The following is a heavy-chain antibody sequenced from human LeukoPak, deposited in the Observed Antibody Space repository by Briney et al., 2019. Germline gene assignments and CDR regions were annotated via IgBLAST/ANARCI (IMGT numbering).Heavy chain of an antibody. CDR2: TYYRSKWYN. CDR1: GDSVSSNSAA. CDR3: AREMRIAAAGLWFDP. Sequence: SQTLSLTCAISGDSVSSNSAAWTWIRQSPSRGLEWLGRTYYRSKWYNDYAVSVKSRITINPDTSKNQFSLQLNSVTPEDTAVYYCAREMRIAAAGLWFDPWGQGTLVTVSS. J-gene: IGHJ5*02. D-gene: IGHD6-13*01. V-gene: IGHV6-1*01.